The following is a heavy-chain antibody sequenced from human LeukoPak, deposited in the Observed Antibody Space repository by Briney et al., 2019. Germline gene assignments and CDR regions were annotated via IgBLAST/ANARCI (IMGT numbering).Heavy chain of an antibody. V-gene: IGHV1-8*01. J-gene: IGHJ6*03. Sequence: ASVKVSCKASGYTFTSYDINWVRQATGQGLERMGWMNPNSGNTGYAQKFQGRVTMTRNTSISTAYMELSSLRSEDTAVYYCARGRGDTAMVRDYYYYMDVWGKGTTVTVSS. D-gene: IGHD5-18*01. CDR2: MNPNSGNT. CDR3: ARGRGDTAMVRDYYYYMDV. CDR1: GYTFTSYD.